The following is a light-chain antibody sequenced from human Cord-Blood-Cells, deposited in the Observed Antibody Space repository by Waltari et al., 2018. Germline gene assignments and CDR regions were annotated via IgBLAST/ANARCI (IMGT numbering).Light chain of an antibody. CDR1: SSDVGGYNY. CDR2: DVS. CDR3: CSYAGSYTLV. J-gene: IGLJ3*02. Sequence: QSALTQPRSVSASPGQSVTISCTGTSSDVGGYNYFSWYQQHPGKAPKLMIYDVSKRPSGVPDRFSGSKSGNTASLTISGLQAEDEADYYCCSYAGSYTLVFGGGTKLTVL. V-gene: IGLV2-11*01.